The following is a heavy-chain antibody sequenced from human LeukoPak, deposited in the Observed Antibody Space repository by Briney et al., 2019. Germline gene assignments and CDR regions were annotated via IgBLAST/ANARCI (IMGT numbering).Heavy chain of an antibody. CDR3: ARVGAAAWSYYYYMDV. CDR2: IYYSGST. J-gene: IGHJ6*03. Sequence: SETLSLTCTVSGGSISSSSYYWGWIRQPPGKGLERIGSIYYSGSTYYNPSLKSRVTISVDTSKNQFSLKLSSVTAADTAVYYCARVGAAAWSYYYYMDVWGKGTTVTVSS. D-gene: IGHD6-13*01. CDR1: GGSISSSSYY. V-gene: IGHV4-39*07.